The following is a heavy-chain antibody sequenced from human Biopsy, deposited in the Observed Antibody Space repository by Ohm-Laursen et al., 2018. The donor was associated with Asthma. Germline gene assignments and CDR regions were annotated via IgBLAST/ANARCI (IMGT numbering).Heavy chain of an antibody. Sequence: SVKVSCKSLGGTFNTYVIGWVRQAPGQGLEWLGGISSVFGTTTYPQKFQDRVTITADDSTSTVYMELSSLRSEDTAVYYCARKAGSCISRTCYSLDFWGQGTLVTVSS. D-gene: IGHD2-2*01. V-gene: IGHV1-69*13. J-gene: IGHJ4*02. CDR1: GGTFNTYV. CDR3: ARKAGSCISRTCYSLDF. CDR2: ISSVFGTT.